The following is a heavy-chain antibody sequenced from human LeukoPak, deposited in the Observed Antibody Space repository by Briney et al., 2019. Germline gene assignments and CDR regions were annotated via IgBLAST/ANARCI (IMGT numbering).Heavy chain of an antibody. CDR2: ISWNSGSI. V-gene: IGHV3-9*01. D-gene: IGHD3-10*01. Sequence: GGSLRLSCAASGFTFGDYAMHWVRQAPGKGLEWVSGISWNSGSIGYADFVKGRFTISRDNAKNSLYLQMNSLRAEDTALYYCARGWYYGSGADYWGQGTLVTVSS. CDR1: GFTFGDYA. J-gene: IGHJ4*02. CDR3: ARGWYYGSGADY.